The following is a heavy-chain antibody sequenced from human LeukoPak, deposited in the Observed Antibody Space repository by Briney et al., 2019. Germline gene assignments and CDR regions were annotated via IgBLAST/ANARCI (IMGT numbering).Heavy chain of an antibody. D-gene: IGHD5-12*01. Sequence: GGSLRLSCAASGFTFSSYWMSWVRQAPGKGLEWVANIKQDGSEKYYVDSVKGRFTISRDNAKNSLYLQMNSLRAEDTAVYYCASRGLRGYYYYMDVWGKGTTVTVSS. V-gene: IGHV3-7*03. CDR2: IKQDGSEK. CDR1: GFTFSSYW. J-gene: IGHJ6*03. CDR3: ASRGLRGYYYYMDV.